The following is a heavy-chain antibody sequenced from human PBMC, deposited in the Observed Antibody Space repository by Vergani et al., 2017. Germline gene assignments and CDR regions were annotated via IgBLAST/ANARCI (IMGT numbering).Heavy chain of an antibody. J-gene: IGHJ4*02. Sequence: EVQLVESGGGLVQPGGSLRLSCVASGFTFRPYTMNWVRQGPGKGLEWLSYISSSSAAINYADSVKGRFTISRDNAKNSLSLQMNSLRAEDTAVYYCAKERDDSNYGFDYWGQGTLVTVSS. V-gene: IGHV3-48*01. CDR1: GFTFRPYT. CDR2: ISSSSAAI. D-gene: IGHD4-11*01. CDR3: AKERDDSNYGFDY.